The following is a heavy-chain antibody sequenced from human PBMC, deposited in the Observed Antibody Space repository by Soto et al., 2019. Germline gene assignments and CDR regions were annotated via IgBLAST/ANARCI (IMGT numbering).Heavy chain of an antibody. CDR2: IIPILGIA. Sequence: QVQLVQSGAEVKKPGSSVKVSCKASGGTFSSYTISWVRQAPGQGLEWMGRIIPILGIANYAQKFQGRVTITADKYTSTAYMELSSLRSEDTAVYYCARYSSSWTQPYYYYGMDVWGQGTTVTVSS. V-gene: IGHV1-69*02. D-gene: IGHD6-13*01. J-gene: IGHJ6*02. CDR1: GGTFSSYT. CDR3: ARYSSSWTQPYYYYGMDV.